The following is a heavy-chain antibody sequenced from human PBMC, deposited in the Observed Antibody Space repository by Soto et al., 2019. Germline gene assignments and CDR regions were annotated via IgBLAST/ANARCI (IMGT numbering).Heavy chain of an antibody. D-gene: IGHD2-21*02. V-gene: IGHV3-23*01. J-gene: IGHJ4*02. CDR1: GFTFSSNA. Sequence: EVQLLESGGGLVQPGGSLRLSCAASGFTFSSNALSWVRQAPGKGLEWVSAISASGGSTYYADSVKGRFTISRDNSKNTLYLHMNSLGAEDTAVYYCAKAPRMRTCSSGDCYSDFDYWGQGTLVTVSS. CDR3: AKAPRMRTCSSGDCYSDFDY. CDR2: ISASGGST.